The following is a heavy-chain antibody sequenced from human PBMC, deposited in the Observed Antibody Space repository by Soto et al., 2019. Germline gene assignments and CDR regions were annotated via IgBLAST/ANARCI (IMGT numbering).Heavy chain of an antibody. CDR2: ISGSGGST. CDR1: GFTFSSYA. V-gene: IGHV3-23*01. CDR3: ATHEPDTGAY. D-gene: IGHD5-18*01. J-gene: IGHJ4*02. Sequence: EVQLLESGGGLVQPGGSLRLSCAGSGFTFSSYAMRWVRQAPGKGLEWVSAISGSGGSTFYADSVKGRFTISRDNSKKTLYLQMNSLRAEDTAVYYCATHEPDTGAYWGQGTLVTVSS.